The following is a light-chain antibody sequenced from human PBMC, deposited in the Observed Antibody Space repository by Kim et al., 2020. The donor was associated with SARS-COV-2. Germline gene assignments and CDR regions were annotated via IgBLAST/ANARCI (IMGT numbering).Light chain of an antibody. CDR1: KLGSKY. CDR2: QDK. CDR3: QAWDSTTAV. Sequence: SYELTQPPSVSVSPGKTASITCSGDKLGSKYVCWYQQKPGQSTVVVIYQDKKRPSGIPERISASNSGNTATLTISGTQAMDEADYYCQAWDSTTAVFGGG. V-gene: IGLV3-1*01. J-gene: IGLJ2*01.